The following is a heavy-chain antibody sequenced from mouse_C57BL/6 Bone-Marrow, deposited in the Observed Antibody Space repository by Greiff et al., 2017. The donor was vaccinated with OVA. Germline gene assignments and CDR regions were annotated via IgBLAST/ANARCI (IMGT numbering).Heavy chain of an antibody. CDR1: GYTFTNYW. CDR3: AREGDNSWFAY. Sequence: VKLQESGAELVRPGTSVKMSCKASGYTFTNYWIGWAKQRPGHGLEWIGDIYPGGGYTNYNEKFKGKATLTADKSSSTAYMQFSSLTSEDSAIYYCAREGDNSWFAYWGQGTLVTVSA. D-gene: IGHD1-3*01. CDR2: IYPGGGYT. J-gene: IGHJ3*01. V-gene: IGHV1-63*01.